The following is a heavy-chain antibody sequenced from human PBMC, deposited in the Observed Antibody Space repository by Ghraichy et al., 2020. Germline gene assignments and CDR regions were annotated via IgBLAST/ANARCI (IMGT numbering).Heavy chain of an antibody. Sequence: GGSLRLSCVASGFTFSSYAMSWVRQAPGKGLEWVSGISASGGSTYYADSVKGRFTISRDNSKNTLYLQMNSLRAEDTAVYYCAKAGSSGWYRVDKPDFDYWGQGTLVTVSS. CDR1: GFTFSSYA. D-gene: IGHD6-19*01. CDR3: AKAGSSGWYRVDKPDFDY. V-gene: IGHV3-23*01. CDR2: ISASGGST. J-gene: IGHJ4*02.